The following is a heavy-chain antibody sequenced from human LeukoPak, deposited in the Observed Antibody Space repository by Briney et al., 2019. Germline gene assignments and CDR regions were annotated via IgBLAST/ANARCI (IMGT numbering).Heavy chain of an antibody. CDR2: INVFNENT. CDR1: GYTFTSYG. Sequence: ASVKVSCKASGYTFTSYGISWVRQAPGQGLEWMGWINVFNENTNYAQMLQGRVTMTTDTSTSTVYMELKSLRFDDTAVYYCARGPPTGYCSGTSCFGPRYFQYWGQGTLVTVSS. J-gene: IGHJ1*01. CDR3: ARGPPTGYCSGTSCFGPRYFQY. D-gene: IGHD2-2*01. V-gene: IGHV1-18*01.